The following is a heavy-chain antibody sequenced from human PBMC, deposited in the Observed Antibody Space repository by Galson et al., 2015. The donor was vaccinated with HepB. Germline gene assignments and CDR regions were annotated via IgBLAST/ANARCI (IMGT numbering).Heavy chain of an antibody. Sequence: SVKVSCKASGYTFTSYGISWVRQAPGQGLEWMGWISAYNGNTNYAQKLQGRVTMTTDTSTSTAYMELRSLRSDDTAVYYCARGAGGYGLNYYYYYMDVWGKGTTVTVSS. D-gene: IGHD5-12*01. CDR3: ARGAGGYGLNYYYYYMDV. CDR1: GYTFTSYG. V-gene: IGHV1-18*01. J-gene: IGHJ6*03. CDR2: ISAYNGNT.